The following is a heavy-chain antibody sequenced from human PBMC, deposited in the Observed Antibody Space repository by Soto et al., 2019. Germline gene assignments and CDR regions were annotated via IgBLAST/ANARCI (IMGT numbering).Heavy chain of an antibody. Sequence: GASVKVSCKTFGYKFIGFYLHWVRQAPGQGLEWMGWISAYNGNTINAQKFQGRVTLTTDTSTSTAYMALTSLTSDDTAVYYCARVGGALGDLDYWGQGTLVTVSS. CDR2: ISAYNGNT. CDR3: ARVGGALGDLDY. CDR1: GYKFIGFY. J-gene: IGHJ4*02. D-gene: IGHD3-16*01. V-gene: IGHV1-18*04.